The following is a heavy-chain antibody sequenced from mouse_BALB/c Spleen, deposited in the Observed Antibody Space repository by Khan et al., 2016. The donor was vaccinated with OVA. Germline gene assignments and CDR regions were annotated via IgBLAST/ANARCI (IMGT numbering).Heavy chain of an antibody. Sequence: EVELVESGGDLVKPGGSLKLSCAASGFTFSSYSMSWVRQTPDKRLEWVASISSGGDYTYYPDRVKGRFTISRDNAKNTLYLQMSDLKSEDTAMYYCADYLTGSFAYWGQGTLVTVSA. CDR3: ADYLTGSFAY. CDR2: ISSGGDYT. J-gene: IGHJ3*01. V-gene: IGHV5-6*01. D-gene: IGHD4-1*01. CDR1: GFTFSSYS.